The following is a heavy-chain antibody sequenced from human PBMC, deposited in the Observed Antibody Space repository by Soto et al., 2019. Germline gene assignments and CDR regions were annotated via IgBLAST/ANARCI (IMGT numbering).Heavy chain of an antibody. CDR3: TRGRWQDAFDI. CDR2: IYFSGST. D-gene: IGHD6-13*01. J-gene: IGHJ3*02. CDR1: GGSISSYY. Sequence: NPSETLSLTCTVSGGSISSYYWSWIRQPPGKGLEWVGYIYFSGSTNYNPSLKSRVTISVDMSNNQFSLRLLSVAAADTAMYYCTRGRWQDAFDIWGQGTMVTVSS. V-gene: IGHV4-59*01.